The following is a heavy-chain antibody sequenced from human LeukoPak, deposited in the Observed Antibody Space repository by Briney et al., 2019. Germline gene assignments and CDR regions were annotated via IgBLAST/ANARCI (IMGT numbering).Heavy chain of an antibody. Sequence: SETLSLTCAVYGGSFSGYYWSWILQPPGKGLEWIGEINHSGSTNYNPSLKSRVTISVDTSKNQFSLKLSSVTAADTAVYYCARHGQGTVKGLHFDYWGQGTLVTVSS. D-gene: IGHD4-11*01. CDR1: GGSFSGYY. J-gene: IGHJ4*02. CDR2: INHSGST. V-gene: IGHV4-34*01. CDR3: ARHGQGTVKGLHFDY.